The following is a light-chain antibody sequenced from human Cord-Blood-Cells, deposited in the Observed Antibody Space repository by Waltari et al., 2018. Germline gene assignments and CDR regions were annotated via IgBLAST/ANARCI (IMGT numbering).Light chain of an antibody. CDR3: AARDDSRDGPV. J-gene: IGLJ2*01. V-gene: IGLV1-44*01. CDR1: SSNLRNKT. Sequence: QSVLPQPPSASGAPGRRVTISCSGSSSNLRNKTLNWNQQRPGKAPHLLIYSNNQRHAGVHDRYSGAKSRTSASLAIGGLESEDEADYYRAARDDSRDGPVFGRGTKLTVL. CDR2: SNN.